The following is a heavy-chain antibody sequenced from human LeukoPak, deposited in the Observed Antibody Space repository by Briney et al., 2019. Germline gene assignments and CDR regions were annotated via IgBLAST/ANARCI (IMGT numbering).Heavy chain of an antibody. J-gene: IGHJ4*02. V-gene: IGHV3-11*01. Sequence: GGSLRLSCAASGFRFDDYYLSWIRQAPGKGLEWISFISASGGMMDHADSVKGRFTISRDNAKDSVYMEMNNLRVEDTAVYHCARHMVLSPCDYWGPGTLVTVSS. D-gene: IGHD4/OR15-4a*01. CDR2: ISASGGMM. CDR1: GFRFDDYY. CDR3: ARHMVLSPCDY.